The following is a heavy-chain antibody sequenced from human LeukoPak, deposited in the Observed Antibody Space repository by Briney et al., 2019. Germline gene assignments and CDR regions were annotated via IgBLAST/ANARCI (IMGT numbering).Heavy chain of an antibody. V-gene: IGHV1-2*06. D-gene: IGHD5-18*01. J-gene: IGHJ4*02. Sequence: ASVKVSCKASGYTFTAYFMYWVRQAPGQGLECMGRINPNSGGTNYAQKFQGRVTMTRDTSISTAYMELSRLRSDDTAVYYCATSSEGGYSYGSDIDYWGQGTLVTVSS. CDR3: ATSSEGGYSYGSDIDY. CDR1: GYTFTAYF. CDR2: INPNSGGT.